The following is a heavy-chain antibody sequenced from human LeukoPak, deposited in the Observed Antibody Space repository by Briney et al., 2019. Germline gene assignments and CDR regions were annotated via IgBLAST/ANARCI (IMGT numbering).Heavy chain of an antibody. V-gene: IGHV5-51*01. CDR1: EYLFTNYW. CDR3: ARHAAAAENDY. Sequence: GESLKISCTGSEYLFTNYWIGWVRQMPGKGLEWMGIIFPGDSDTRYSPSFQGQVTISADKSISTAYLQWSSLKASDTAMYYCARHAAAAENDYWGQGTLVTVSS. D-gene: IGHD6-13*01. J-gene: IGHJ4*02. CDR2: IFPGDSDT.